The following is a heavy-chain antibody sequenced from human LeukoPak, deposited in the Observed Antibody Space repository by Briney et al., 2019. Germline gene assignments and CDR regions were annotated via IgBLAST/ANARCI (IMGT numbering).Heavy chain of an antibody. Sequence: PSETLSLTCGVSGGSLSGFYWSWVRQPPGKGLEWIGDINHSGTTNYNPSLESRVTVEMPNNQFSLKLNFVTAADTAIYYCARDGPVSSGYSYWGQGILVTVSS. V-gene: IGHV4-34*01. CDR3: ARDGPVSSGYSY. D-gene: IGHD3-10*01. CDR1: GGSLSGFY. CDR2: INHSGTT. J-gene: IGHJ4*02.